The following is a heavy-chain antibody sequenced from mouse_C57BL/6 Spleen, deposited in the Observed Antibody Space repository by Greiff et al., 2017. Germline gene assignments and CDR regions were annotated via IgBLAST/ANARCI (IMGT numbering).Heavy chain of an antibody. Sequence: EVMLVESEGGLVQPGSSMKLSCTASGFTFSDYYMAWVRQVPEKGLEWVANINYDGSSTYYLDSLKSRFIISRDNAKNILYLQMSSLKSEDTATYYCARALYDGYYVDYFDYWGQGTTLTVSS. CDR2: INYDGSST. CDR3: ARALYDGYYVDYFDY. J-gene: IGHJ2*01. V-gene: IGHV5-16*01. D-gene: IGHD2-3*01. CDR1: GFTFSDYY.